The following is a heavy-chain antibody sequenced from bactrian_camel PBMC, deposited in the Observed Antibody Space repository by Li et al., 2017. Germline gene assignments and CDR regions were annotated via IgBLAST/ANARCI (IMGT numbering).Heavy chain of an antibody. CDR1: GFPFNLHY. V-gene: IGHV3-2*01. J-gene: IGHJ4*01. CDR2: IWSDGSKT. D-gene: IGHD3*01. Sequence: VQLVESGGGLVQPRGSLRLSCGAFGFPFNLHYMSWVRQAPGKGLEWVTSIWSDGSKTLYADSVKGRFTISKDDSKRTLYLQMNFLRPDDSGMYYCAELRKCGRRQLSIITYDANYWGQGTQVTVS. CDR3: AELRKCGRRQLSIITYDANY.